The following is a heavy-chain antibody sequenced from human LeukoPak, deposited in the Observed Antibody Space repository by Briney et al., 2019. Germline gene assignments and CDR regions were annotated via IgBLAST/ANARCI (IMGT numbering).Heavy chain of an antibody. CDR3: ARGWNYAFRFDN. CDR1: GFIFSDYW. V-gene: IGHV3-7*01. CDR2: IKQDGGEK. Sequence: GGSLRLSCASSGFIFSDYWMTWVRQAPGKGLEWVAHIKQDGGEKYFVDSVKGRFTISRDNAKNLVYLQMSSLRAEDTAVYYCARGWNYAFRFDNWGQGTLVTVST. D-gene: IGHD1-7*01. J-gene: IGHJ4*02.